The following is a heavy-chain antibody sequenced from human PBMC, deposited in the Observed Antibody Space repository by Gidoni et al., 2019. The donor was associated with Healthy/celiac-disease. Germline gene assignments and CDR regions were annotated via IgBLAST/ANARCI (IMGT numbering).Heavy chain of an antibody. CDR2: IKQDGSEK. CDR3: AREGGYFRGAIDY. V-gene: IGHV3-7*01. CDR1: GFTFSSYW. Sequence: EVQLVESGGGLVQPGGSLRLSGAASGFTFSSYWMSWVRQAPGKGLEWVANIKQDGSEKYYVDSVKGRFTISRDNAKNSLYLQMNSLRAEDTAVYYCAREGGYFRGAIDYWGQGTLVTVSS. J-gene: IGHJ4*02. D-gene: IGHD3-10*02.